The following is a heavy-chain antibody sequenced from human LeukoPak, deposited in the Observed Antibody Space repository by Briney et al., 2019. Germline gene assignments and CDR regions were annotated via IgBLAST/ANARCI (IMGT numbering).Heavy chain of an antibody. CDR2: IYYSGST. Sequence: SETLSLTCTVSGGSISSDDYYWSWIRQPPGKGLEWIGYIYYSGSTYYNPSLKSRVTMSVDTSKNQFSLKLSSVTAADTAVYYCARDGLYSSSSAPLYYFDYWGQGTLVTVSS. V-gene: IGHV4-30-4*01. CDR3: ARDGLYSSSSAPLYYFDY. CDR1: GGSISSDDYY. D-gene: IGHD6-6*01. J-gene: IGHJ4*02.